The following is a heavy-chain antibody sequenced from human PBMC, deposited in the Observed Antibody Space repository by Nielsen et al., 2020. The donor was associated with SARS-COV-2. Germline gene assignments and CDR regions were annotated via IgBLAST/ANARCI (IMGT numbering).Heavy chain of an antibody. D-gene: IGHD3-22*01. Sequence: GGSLSLSCAVSGLTFSRYWMHWVRQAPGKGLVWVSRIMSDGSKTSYADSVKGRFTLSRDNAKNTLYLEMNSLRAEDTAVYYCASADYSDTSGAFDIWGQGTMVTVSS. CDR2: IMSDGSKT. J-gene: IGHJ3*02. CDR1: GLTFSRYW. V-gene: IGHV3-74*01. CDR3: ASADYSDTSGAFDI.